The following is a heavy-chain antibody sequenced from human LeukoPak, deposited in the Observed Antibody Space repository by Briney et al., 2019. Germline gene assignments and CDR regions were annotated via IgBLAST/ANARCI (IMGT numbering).Heavy chain of an antibody. CDR3: ARVLSGGGYYYNYMDV. D-gene: IGHD2-15*01. CDR1: GGSISSYY. V-gene: IGHV4-4*07. J-gene: IGHJ6*03. CDR2: IYSSGST. Sequence: SETLSLTCTVSGGSISSYYWIWIRQPAGKGLGRIGRIYSSGSTDYNPSLKSRVTMSIDTSKNQFSLKLSSVTAADTAVYYCARVLSGGGYYYNYMDVWGKGTTVTVSS.